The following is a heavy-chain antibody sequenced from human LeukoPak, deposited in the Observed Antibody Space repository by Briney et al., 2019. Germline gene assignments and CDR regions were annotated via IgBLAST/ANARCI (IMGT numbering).Heavy chain of an antibody. CDR1: GFTFSNYA. D-gene: IGHD5-18*01. Sequence: GGSLRLSCVASGFTFSNYAMSWVRQAPGKGLEWVSPISGSGGSTYYADSVKGRFTISRDNSKNTLYLQMNSLRAEDTAVYYCAKSLYSYDYGFFLHWGQGTLVTVSS. CDR3: AKSLYSYDYGFFLH. V-gene: IGHV3-23*01. J-gene: IGHJ1*01. CDR2: ISGSGGST.